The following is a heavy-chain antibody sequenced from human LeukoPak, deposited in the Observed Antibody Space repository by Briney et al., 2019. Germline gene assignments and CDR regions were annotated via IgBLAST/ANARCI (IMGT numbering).Heavy chain of an antibody. V-gene: IGHV4-30-4*01. CDR1: GGSISSGDYY. CDR2: IYYSGST. J-gene: IGHJ6*02. D-gene: IGHD2-15*01. Sequence: PSQTLSLTCTVSGGSISSGDYYWSWIRQPPGKGLEWIGYIYYSGSTYYNPSLESRVTISVDTSKNQFSLKLSSVTAADTAVYYCASRYCSGGSCYSGYYYYYGMDVWGQGTTVTVSS. CDR3: ASRYCSGGSCYSGYYYYYGMDV.